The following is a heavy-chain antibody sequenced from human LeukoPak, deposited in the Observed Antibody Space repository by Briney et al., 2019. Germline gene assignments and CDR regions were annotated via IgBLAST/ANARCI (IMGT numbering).Heavy chain of an antibody. J-gene: IGHJ4*02. CDR2: INSDGSST. D-gene: IGHD2-15*01. V-gene: IGHV3-74*01. CDR3: ARSTGWSGQGYFDY. CDR1: GFTFSSYW. Sequence: PGGSLRLSCAASGFTFSSYWLHWVRQAPGQGLVWVSRINSDGSSTSYADSVKGRFTISRDNAKNTLYLQMNSLRAEDTAVYYCARSTGWSGQGYFDYWGQGTLVTVSS.